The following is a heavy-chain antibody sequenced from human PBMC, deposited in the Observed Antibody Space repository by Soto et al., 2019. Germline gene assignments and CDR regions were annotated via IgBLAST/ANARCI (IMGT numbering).Heavy chain of an antibody. V-gene: IGHV1-3*01. J-gene: IGHJ4*02. D-gene: IGHD3-16*02. CDR1: GYTFTRYA. CDR3: ARGSPLSLDY. Sequence: ASVTVSCKASGYTFTRYAMHWVRQAPGQRLEWMGWINAGNGNTKYSQKFQGRVTVTRDTSASTAYMELSSLRSEDTAVYYCARGSPLSLDYWGQGTLVTVSS. CDR2: INAGNGNT.